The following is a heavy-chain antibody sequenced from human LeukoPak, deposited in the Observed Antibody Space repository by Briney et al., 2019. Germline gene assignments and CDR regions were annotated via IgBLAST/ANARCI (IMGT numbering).Heavy chain of an antibody. J-gene: IGHJ5*02. V-gene: IGHV3-48*04. CDR1: GFTFSNHG. D-gene: IGHD5-18*01. CDR2: ISPSADIK. CDR3: ARGGYSYGPLNWFDP. Sequence: HPGGSLRLSCAASGFTFSNHGMNWVRQAPGKGLEWVSGISPSADIKYYADSVKGRFTISRDNAKNSLYLQMNSLRAEDTAVYYCARGGYSYGPLNWFDPWGQGTLVTVSS.